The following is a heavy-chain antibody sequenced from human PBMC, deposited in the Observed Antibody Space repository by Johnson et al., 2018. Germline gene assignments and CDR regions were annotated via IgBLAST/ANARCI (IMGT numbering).Heavy chain of an antibody. V-gene: IGHV3-43*01. J-gene: IGHJ6*03. CDR1: GFTFKTYT. CDR2: VNGRDTT. CDR3: ARDAVYGCLSGFFYMDV. Sequence: VQLVQSGGAVVQPGGSLRLSCSASGFTFKTYTMHWVRQAPGKGLEWVSLVNGRDTTYYADYVRGRFTVSRDNAKNSLYLQMNRLTVEDTALYYCARDAVYGCLSGFFYMDVWGKGTTVTVSS. D-gene: IGHD4-17*01.